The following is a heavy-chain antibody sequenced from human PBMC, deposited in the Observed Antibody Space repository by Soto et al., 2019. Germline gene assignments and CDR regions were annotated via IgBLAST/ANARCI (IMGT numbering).Heavy chain of an antibody. CDR3: ARHSYYDILTGFLSYYYYMDV. J-gene: IGHJ6*03. CDR2: IYPGDSDT. Sequence: GESLKISCKGSGYSFTSYCIGWVRQMPGKGLEWMGIIYPGDSDTRYSPSFQGQVTISADKSISTAYLQWSSLKASDTAMYYCARHSYYDILTGFLSYYYYMDVWGKGTTVTVSS. V-gene: IGHV5-51*01. D-gene: IGHD3-9*01. CDR1: GYSFTSYC.